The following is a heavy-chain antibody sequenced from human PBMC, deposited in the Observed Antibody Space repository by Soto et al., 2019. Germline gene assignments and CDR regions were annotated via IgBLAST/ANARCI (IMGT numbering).Heavy chain of an antibody. V-gene: IGHV3-30-3*01. CDR2: ISYDGSNK. D-gene: IGHD5-12*01. CDR3: ARDRDGYNYFDY. J-gene: IGHJ4*02. Sequence: QVQLVESGGGVVQPGRSLRLSCAASGFTFGSYAMHWVRQAPGKGLEWVAVISYDGSNKYYADSVKGRFTISRDNSKNTLYLQMNSLGAEDTAVYYCARDRDGYNYFDYWGQGTLVTVSS. CDR1: GFTFGSYA.